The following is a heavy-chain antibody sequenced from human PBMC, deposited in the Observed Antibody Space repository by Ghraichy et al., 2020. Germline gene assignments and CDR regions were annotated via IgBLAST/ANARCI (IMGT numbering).Heavy chain of an antibody. Sequence: SQTLSLTCTVSGGSISSSSYYWGWIRQPPGKGLEWIGSIYYSGSTYYNPSLKSRVTISVDTSKNQFSLKLSFVTAADTAVYYCARHPTYYDFWSGYYGAAFDIWGQGTMVTVS. CDR2: IYYSGST. CDR3: ARHPTYYDFWSGYYGAAFDI. D-gene: IGHD3-3*01. CDR1: GGSISSSSYY. V-gene: IGHV4-39*01. J-gene: IGHJ3*02.